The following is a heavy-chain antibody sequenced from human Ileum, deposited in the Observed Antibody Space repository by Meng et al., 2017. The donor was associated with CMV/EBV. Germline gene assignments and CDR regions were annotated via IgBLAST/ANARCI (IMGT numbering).Heavy chain of an antibody. D-gene: IGHD5-18*01. J-gene: IGHJ5*02. CDR2: IWYDGSNK. CDR1: GFTFRSYG. Sequence: SGFTFRSYGMHWVRQAPGKGLGWVAVIWYDGSNKYYADSVKGRFTISRDNSKNTLYLQMNSLRAEDTAVYYCAKGLRGYSYPNWFDPWGQGTLVTVSS. CDR3: AKGLRGYSYPNWFDP. V-gene: IGHV3-33*06.